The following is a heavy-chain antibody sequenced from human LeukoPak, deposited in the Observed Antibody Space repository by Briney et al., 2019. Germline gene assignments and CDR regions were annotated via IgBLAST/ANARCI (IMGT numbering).Heavy chain of an antibody. Sequence: ASVKVSCKASGYTFTCYAMNWVRQAPGQGLECMGWIKTNTGNPTYAQGFTGRFVFSLDTSVSTAYLQISSLKAENTAVYYCAKEGGDCGGDCSDAFDIWGQGTMVTVSS. J-gene: IGHJ3*02. CDR3: AKEGGDCGGDCSDAFDI. V-gene: IGHV7-4-1*02. CDR1: GYTFTCYA. CDR2: IKTNTGNP. D-gene: IGHD2-21*02.